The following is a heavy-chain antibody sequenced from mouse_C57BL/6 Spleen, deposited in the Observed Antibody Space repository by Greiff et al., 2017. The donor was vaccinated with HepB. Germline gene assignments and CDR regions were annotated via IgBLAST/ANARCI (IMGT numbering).Heavy chain of an antibody. Sequence: VQLQQSGPGLVAPSQSLSITCTASGFSLTSYGVSWVRQPPGKGLEWLGVIWSDGSTNYHSAPMSRLSISKDNSKSQVFFKLNSLQTDDTATYYCAKEGYAMDYWGQGTSVTVSS. V-gene: IGHV2-3*01. CDR2: IWSDGST. CDR3: AKEGYAMDY. J-gene: IGHJ4*01. CDR1: GFSLTSYG.